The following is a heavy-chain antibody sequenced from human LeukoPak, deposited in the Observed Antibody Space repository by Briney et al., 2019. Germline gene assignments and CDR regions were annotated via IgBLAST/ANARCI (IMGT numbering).Heavy chain of an antibody. Sequence: GGSLRLSCAASGFTFSNYAMSWVRQAPGKGLEWVSAIVGSGGSTYYAGSVKGRFTISRDNPKNTLYLQMNSLRAEDTAVYYCAKWGDYDILTGYYDSDYWGQGTLVTVSS. CDR3: AKWGDYDILTGYYDSDY. J-gene: IGHJ4*02. CDR2: IVGSGGST. D-gene: IGHD3-9*01. V-gene: IGHV3-23*01. CDR1: GFTFSNYA.